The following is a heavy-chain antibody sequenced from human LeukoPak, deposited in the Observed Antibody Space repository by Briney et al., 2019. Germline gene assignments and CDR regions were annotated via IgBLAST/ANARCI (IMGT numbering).Heavy chain of an antibody. Sequence: GGSLRLSCAASGFTFSSYAMAWVRQAPGKGLEWVSAISGSGGSTYCADSVKGRFTISRDNSKNTLYLQMNSLRAEDTAVYYCAKSVYDNSGYLGYWGQGTLVTVSS. J-gene: IGHJ4*02. CDR1: GFTFSSYA. CDR2: ISGSGGST. V-gene: IGHV3-23*01. CDR3: AKSVYDNSGYLGY. D-gene: IGHD3-22*01.